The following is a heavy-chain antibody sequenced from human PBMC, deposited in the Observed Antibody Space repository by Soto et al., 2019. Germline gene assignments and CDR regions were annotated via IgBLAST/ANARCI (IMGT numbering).Heavy chain of an antibody. CDR2: ISGSGGST. V-gene: IGHV3-23*01. Sequence: EVQLLESGGGLVQPGGSLRLSCAASGFTFSSDAMNWVRQAPGKGLEWVSVISGSGGSTYYADAVKGRFPISRDNSKNTLYLQMNRLRAEDTAVYYCAKRTVGWYFDIWGRGPLVTVSS. CDR3: AKRTVGWYFDI. J-gene: IGHJ2*01. D-gene: IGHD4-17*01. CDR1: GFTFSSDA.